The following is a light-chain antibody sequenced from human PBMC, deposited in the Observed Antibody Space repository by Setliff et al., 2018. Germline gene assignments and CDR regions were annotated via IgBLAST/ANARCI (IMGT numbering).Light chain of an antibody. CDR2: DVS. J-gene: IGLJ1*01. Sequence: QSALTQPRSVSGSPGQSVTISCTGTSSDVGGYNYVSWYQQHPGKAPKLMIYDVSKRPSGVPDRFSGSKSGNTASLTISGLQAEDEADYYCCSYAGSYTFIYVFGTGTKGT. CDR3: CSYAGSYTFIYV. CDR1: SSDVGGYNY. V-gene: IGLV2-11*01.